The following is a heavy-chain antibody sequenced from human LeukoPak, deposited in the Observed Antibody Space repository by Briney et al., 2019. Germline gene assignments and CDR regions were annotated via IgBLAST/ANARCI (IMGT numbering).Heavy chain of an antibody. V-gene: IGHV4-34*01. CDR3: ASNSPLLSDTSRYYFDS. CDR1: GGSFSGYY. J-gene: IGHJ4*02. Sequence: PSETLSLTCAVYGGSFSGYYWSWVRQPPGKGLEWIGEINHSGTTNYNPSLKSRLTISVDTAKNQFSLNLSSLTAADTAVYYCASNSPLLSDTSRYYFDSWGQGTLVTVAS. CDR2: INHSGTT. D-gene: IGHD3-22*01.